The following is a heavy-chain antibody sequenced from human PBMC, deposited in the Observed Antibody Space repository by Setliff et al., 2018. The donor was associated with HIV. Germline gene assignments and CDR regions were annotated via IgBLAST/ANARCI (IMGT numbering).Heavy chain of an antibody. CDR3: AKEEYTSVRCGAFGI. D-gene: IGHD6-6*01. CDR2: ISNIDGST. CDR1: EFTFGNSI. Sequence: PGGSLRLSCAVSEFTFGNSIIAWVRQAPGKGLEWVSTISNIDGSTYFADSVKGLFTISGDSSKNTVYLQLNSLRAEDTAVYFCAKEEYTSVRCGAFGIWGQGTVVTVSS. V-gene: IGHV3-23*01. J-gene: IGHJ3*02.